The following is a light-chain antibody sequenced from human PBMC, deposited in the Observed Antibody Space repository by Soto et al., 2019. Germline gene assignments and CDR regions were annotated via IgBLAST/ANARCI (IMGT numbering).Light chain of an antibody. V-gene: IGKV3-15*01. J-gene: IGKJ1*01. CDR1: QSVSGN. CDR3: QQYNNWPPWT. CDR2: GAS. Sequence: EIVMTQSPATLSVSPGERATLSCRASQSVSGNLAWYQQQPGQAPRLLIYGASTRATGIPARFSGNGSGTDFTLTISSLQSEDFAVYYCQQYNNWPPWTFGQGTKVEIK.